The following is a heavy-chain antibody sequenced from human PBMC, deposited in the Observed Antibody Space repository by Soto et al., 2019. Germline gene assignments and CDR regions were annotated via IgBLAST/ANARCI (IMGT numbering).Heavy chain of an antibody. J-gene: IGHJ6*02. CDR1: GYTFTSYD. D-gene: IGHD3-10*01. CDR3: ARGTNYYGSGSYHYYYYGMDV. CDR2: MNPNSGNT. Sequence: ASVKVSCKASGYTFTSYDINRVRQATGQGLEWMGWMNPNSGNTGYAQKFQGRVTMTRNTSISTAYMELSSLRSEDTAVYYCARGTNYYGSGSYHYYYYGMDVWGQGTKVTRSS. V-gene: IGHV1-8*01.